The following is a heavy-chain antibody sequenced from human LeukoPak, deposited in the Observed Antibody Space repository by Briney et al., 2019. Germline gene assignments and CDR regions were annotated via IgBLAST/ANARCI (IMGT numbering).Heavy chain of an antibody. D-gene: IGHD3-10*01. CDR3: ARIKRGITMVRGVIIYYYYMDV. CDR1: GGSFSGYY. Sequence: SETLSLTCAVYGGSFSGYYWSWIRQPPGKGLEWIGEINHSGSTNYNPSLKSRVTISVDTSKNQFSLKLSSVTAADTAVYYCARIKRGITMVRGVIIYYYYMDVWGKGTTVTISS. V-gene: IGHV4-34*01. J-gene: IGHJ6*03. CDR2: INHSGST.